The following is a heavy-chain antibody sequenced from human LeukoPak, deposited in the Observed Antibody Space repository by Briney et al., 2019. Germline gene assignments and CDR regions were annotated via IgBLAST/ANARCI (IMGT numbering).Heavy chain of an antibody. Sequence: GGSLRLSCAASGFTFSSYWMSWVRQAPGKGLEWVANIKQDRSEKYYVDSVKGRFTISRDNAKNSLYLQMNSLRAEDTAVYYCARDYYSGYSYGYDYWGQGTLVTVSS. J-gene: IGHJ4*02. CDR3: ARDYYSGYSYGYDY. V-gene: IGHV3-7*01. D-gene: IGHD5-18*01. CDR2: IKQDRSEK. CDR1: GFTFSSYW.